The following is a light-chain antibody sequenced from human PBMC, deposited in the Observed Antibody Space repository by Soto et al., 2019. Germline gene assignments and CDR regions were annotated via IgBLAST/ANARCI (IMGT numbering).Light chain of an antibody. J-gene: IGKJ1*01. Sequence: EIVMTQSPATLSVSPGERATLSCRASQSVSSNLAWYQQKPGQAPRLLIYGASTRATGIPARFSGSGSGTEFTLTISSLQSEDFAVYYCQPYNNLPSWTFGQGTKVEIK. CDR1: QSVSSN. V-gene: IGKV3-15*01. CDR3: QPYNNLPSWT. CDR2: GAS.